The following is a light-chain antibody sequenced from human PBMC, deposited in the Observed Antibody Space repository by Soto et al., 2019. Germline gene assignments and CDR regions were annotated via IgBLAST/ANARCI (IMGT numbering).Light chain of an antibody. CDR2: AAS. V-gene: IGKV1-39*01. CDR1: QSISSY. J-gene: IGKJ5*01. Sequence: DIQMTQSPSSLSASVGDRVTITCRASQSISSYFNWYQQKPGKAPKLLIYAASSLQSGVPSRFSGSGSGTDFTLTISNLQPEDFATYYCQLCYSTPVPFGQGTRLEIK. CDR3: QLCYSTPVP.